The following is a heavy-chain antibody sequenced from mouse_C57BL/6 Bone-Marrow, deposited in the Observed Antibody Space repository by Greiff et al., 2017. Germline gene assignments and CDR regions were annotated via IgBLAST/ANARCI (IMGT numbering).Heavy chain of an antibody. CDR2: IDPNSGGT. V-gene: IGHV1-72*01. CDR3: ASPYGSSLPYAMDY. J-gene: IGHJ4*01. D-gene: IGHD1-1*01. Sequence: QVQLQQPGAELVKPGASVKLSCKASGYTFTSYWMHWVKQRPGRGLEWIGRIDPNSGGTKYNEKFKSKATLTVDKPSSTAYMQLSSLTSEDSAVYYCASPYGSSLPYAMDYWGQGTSVTVSS. CDR1: GYTFTSYW.